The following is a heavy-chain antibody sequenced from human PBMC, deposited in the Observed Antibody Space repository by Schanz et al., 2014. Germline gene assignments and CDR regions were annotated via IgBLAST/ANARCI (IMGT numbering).Heavy chain of an antibody. J-gene: IGHJ4*02. CDR3: ARGGPAYYFDD. Sequence: EVHLLESGGGLVEPGGSLRLSCATSGFSLDIFAVSWVRQAPGKGLEWVSFVHPGGSTYYPDSVKGRFTISRDSSKNTVYIQMNSLRAEDTAVYYCARGGPAYYFDDWGQGTLVTVSS. CDR1: GFSLDIFA. V-gene: IGHV3-66*01. CDR2: VHPGGST.